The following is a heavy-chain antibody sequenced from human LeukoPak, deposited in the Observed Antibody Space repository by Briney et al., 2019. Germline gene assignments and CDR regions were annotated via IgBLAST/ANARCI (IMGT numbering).Heavy chain of an antibody. J-gene: IGHJ4*02. D-gene: IGHD4-17*01. CDR3: ARDRQDDYGDLEPFDY. CDR1: GFTFSSYS. Sequence: GGSLRLSCAASGFTFSSYSMNWVRQAPGKGLEWVSSISSSSSYIYYADSVKGRFTISRDNAKNSPYLQMNSLRAEDTAVYYCARDRQDDYGDLEPFDYWGQGTLVTVSS. CDR2: ISSSSSYI. V-gene: IGHV3-21*01.